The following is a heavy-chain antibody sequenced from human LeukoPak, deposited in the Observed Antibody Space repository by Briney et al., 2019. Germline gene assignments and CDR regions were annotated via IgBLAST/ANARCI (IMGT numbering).Heavy chain of an antibody. V-gene: IGHV5-51*01. CDR3: ARRYDNTGYYVY. CDR2: IYPGDSDT. CDR1: GYSFTSYW. D-gene: IGHD3-22*01. Sequence: GESLKISCKGFGYSFTSYWIAWVRQMPGKGLEWMGIIYPGDSDTRYSPSFQGQVTISADNSINTAYLQWTSLKASDTATYYCARRYDNTGYYVYWGQGTLVTVSS. J-gene: IGHJ4*02.